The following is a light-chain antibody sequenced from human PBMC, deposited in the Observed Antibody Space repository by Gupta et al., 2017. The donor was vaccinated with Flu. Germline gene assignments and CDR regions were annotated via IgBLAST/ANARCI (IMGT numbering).Light chain of an antibody. CDR1: STNIGTYNF. Sequence: QSALTPTRSLSGSPGQSVTISCTGASTNIGTYNFVSWYQQHPGEAPLLLLYDVTKRPSGVPGRFSGSKSGNTASLTISGLQTEDEADFYCCSYAGTKNWVFGGGTKLTVL. V-gene: IGLV2-11*01. CDR2: DVT. CDR3: CSYAGTKNWV. J-gene: IGLJ3*02.